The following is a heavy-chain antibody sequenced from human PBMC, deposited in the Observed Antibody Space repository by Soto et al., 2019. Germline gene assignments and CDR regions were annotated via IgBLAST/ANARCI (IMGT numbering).Heavy chain of an antibody. D-gene: IGHD1-26*01. CDR1: GYSISSSNW. J-gene: IGHJ4*02. CDR2: IYYSGTT. V-gene: IGHV4-28*01. Sequence: QVQLQGSGPGLVKPSDTLSLTCAVSGYSISSSNWWGWIRQPPGKGLGWIGYIYYSGTTYYNPSLKSRVTMSVDTSKNQFSLKLTSVTAVDTAVYYCATREIQGPIDYWGQGTLVTVSS. CDR3: ATREIQGPIDY.